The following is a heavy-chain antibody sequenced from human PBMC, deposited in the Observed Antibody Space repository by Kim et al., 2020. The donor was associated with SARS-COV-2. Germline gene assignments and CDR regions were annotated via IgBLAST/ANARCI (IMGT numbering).Heavy chain of an antibody. V-gene: IGHV7-4-1*02. CDR3: ARDLSIFMVRGVIGY. CDR2: INTNTGNP. CDR1: GYTFTSYA. J-gene: IGHJ4*02. D-gene: IGHD3-10*01. Sequence: ASVKVSCKASGYTFTSYAMNWVRQAPGQGLEWMGWINTNTGNPTYAQGFTGRFVFSLDTSVSTAYLQISSLKAEDTAVYYCARDLSIFMVRGVIGYWGQVTLFTVSS.